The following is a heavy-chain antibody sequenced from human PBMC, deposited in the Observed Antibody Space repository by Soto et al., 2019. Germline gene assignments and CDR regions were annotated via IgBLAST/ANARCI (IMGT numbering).Heavy chain of an antibody. V-gene: IGHV3-23*01. J-gene: IGHJ2*01. Sequence: PGGSLRLSCAASGFTFSSYAMSWVRQAPGKGLEWVSAISGSGGSTYYADSVKGRFTISRDNSKNTLYLQMNSLRAEDTAVYYCAKDRTSIAAAAAHYWYFDLWGRGTLVTVSS. CDR1: GFTFSSYA. CDR2: ISGSGGST. CDR3: AKDRTSIAAAAAHYWYFDL. D-gene: IGHD6-13*01.